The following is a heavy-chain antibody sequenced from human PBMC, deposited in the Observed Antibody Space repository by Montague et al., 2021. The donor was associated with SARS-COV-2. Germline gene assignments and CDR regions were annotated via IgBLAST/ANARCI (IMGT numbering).Heavy chain of an antibody. J-gene: IGHJ4*02. D-gene: IGHD2-15*01. CDR3: ARGSLAKDMGVVVDLGWFYSFDS. V-gene: IGHV4-34*01. CDR2: INHSGST. CDR1: GGSFSNYY. Sequence: SETLSLTCAVSGGSFSNYYWSWIRQPPGKGLEWIGDINHSGSTNYNPSLKSRVTISVDTSKNQFSLKLNSVTAADTAVYYCARGSLAKDMGVVVDLGWFYSFDSWGQGTLVTVSS.